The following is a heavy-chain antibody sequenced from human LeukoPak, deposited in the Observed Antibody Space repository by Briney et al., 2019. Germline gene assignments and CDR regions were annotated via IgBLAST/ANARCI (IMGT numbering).Heavy chain of an antibody. V-gene: IGHV4-34*12. D-gene: IGHD2-2*01. Sequence: SETLSLTCAVYGGSFSGYYWSWIRQPPGKGLEWIGEIIHSGSTNYNPSLKSRVTISVDTSKNQFSLKLSSVTAADTAVYYCARRFGGYCSSTSCYYYGMDVWGKGTTVTVSS. J-gene: IGHJ6*04. CDR1: GGSFSGYY. CDR2: IIHSGST. CDR3: ARRFGGYCSSTSCYYYGMDV.